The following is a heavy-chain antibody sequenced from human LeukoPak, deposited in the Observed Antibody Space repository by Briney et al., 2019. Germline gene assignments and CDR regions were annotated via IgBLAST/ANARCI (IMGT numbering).Heavy chain of an antibody. D-gene: IGHD4-17*01. CDR1: GFTFSSYS. Sequence: KSGGSLRLSCAASGFTFSSYSWNWVRQAPGKGLEWVSSISSSSSYIFYADSVKGRFTISRDNAKNSLYLQMNSLRAEDTAVYYCARAANDYGDLVHYHHGVDVWGQGTTVTVSS. J-gene: IGHJ6*02. CDR2: ISSSSSYI. CDR3: ARAANDYGDLVHYHHGVDV. V-gene: IGHV3-21*01.